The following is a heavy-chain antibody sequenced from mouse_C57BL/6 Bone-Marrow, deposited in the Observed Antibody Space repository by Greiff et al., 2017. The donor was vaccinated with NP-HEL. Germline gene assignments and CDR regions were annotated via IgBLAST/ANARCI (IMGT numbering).Heavy chain of an antibody. CDR1: GYTFTSYW. V-gene: IGHV1-69*01. J-gene: IGHJ3*01. CDR3: ARGGRRFAY. CDR2: FDPSDSYT. Sequence: QVQLQQPGAELVMPGASVKLSCKASGYTFTSYWMHWVKQSPGQGLEWIGEFDPSDSYTNYNQKFKGKSTLTVDKSSSTAYMQLSSRTSEGSAVYYCARGGRRFAYWGQGTLVTVSA.